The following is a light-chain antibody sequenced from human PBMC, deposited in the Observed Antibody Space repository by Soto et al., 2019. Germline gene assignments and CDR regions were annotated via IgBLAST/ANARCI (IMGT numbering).Light chain of an antibody. J-gene: IGLJ1*01. CDR2: GVK. Sequence: QSVLTQPASVSGSPGQSITISCTGTSSDIGFYNYVSWYQQYPGKAPKVVIYGVKNRPSGVSNRFSGSKSGNTASLTISGLQADDEADYYCCSYTSSSTLYVFGTGTKVTVL. V-gene: IGLV2-14*01. CDR1: SSDIGFYNY. CDR3: CSYTSSSTLYV.